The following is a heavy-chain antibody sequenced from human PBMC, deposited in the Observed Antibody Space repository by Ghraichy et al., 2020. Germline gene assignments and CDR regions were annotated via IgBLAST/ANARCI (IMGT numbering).Heavy chain of an antibody. D-gene: IGHD1-14*01. CDR2: IYYTGST. Sequence: SETLSLTCTVSGGSISSYYWSWIRQPPGKGLEWIGYIYYTGSTSYSSSLESQVTMSVDTSKNQFSLKLTSVTAADTAVYYCASSGIRASAFDPWGQGTLVTVSS. J-gene: IGHJ5*02. V-gene: IGHV4-59*01. CDR1: GGSISSYY. CDR3: ASSGIRASAFDP.